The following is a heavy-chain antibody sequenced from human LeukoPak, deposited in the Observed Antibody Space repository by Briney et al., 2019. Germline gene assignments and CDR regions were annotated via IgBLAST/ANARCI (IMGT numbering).Heavy chain of an antibody. CDR3: AKVYVGSWYAYGH. CDR2: ISGDGGTT. V-gene: IGHV3-43*02. Sequence: PGGSLRLSCTASGFTFDDYAMHWVRQAPAKGLEWVSLISGDGGTTDYADSVKGRFTISRDNRRNSLYLHMNSLRTEDTALYFCAKVYVGSWYAYGHWGQGTLVTVSS. J-gene: IGHJ4*02. D-gene: IGHD6-13*01. CDR1: GFTFDDYA.